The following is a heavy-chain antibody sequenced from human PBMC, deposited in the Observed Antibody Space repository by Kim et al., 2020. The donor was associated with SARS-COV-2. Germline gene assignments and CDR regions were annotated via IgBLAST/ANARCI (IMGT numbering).Heavy chain of an antibody. CDR3: ARGIADNWFDP. V-gene: IGHV3-30*04. D-gene: IGHD6-13*01. CDR2: ISYDGSNK. CDR1: GFTFSSYA. Sequence: GGSLRLSCAASGFTFSSYAMHWVRQAPGKGLEWVAVISYDGSNKYYADSVKGRFTISRDNSKNTLYLQMNSLRAEDTAVYYCARGIADNWFDPWGQGTLVTVSS. J-gene: IGHJ5*02.